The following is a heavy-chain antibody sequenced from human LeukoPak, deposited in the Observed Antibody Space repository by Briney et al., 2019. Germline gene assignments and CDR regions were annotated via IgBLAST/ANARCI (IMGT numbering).Heavy chain of an antibody. Sequence: SETLSLTCTVSGGSISSYYWSWIRQPPGKGLEWIGYIYYSGSTNYNPSLKSRVTISVDTSKNQFSLKLSSVTAAYTAVYYCARYGSGSYREFDSWGQGTLVTVSS. CDR1: GGSISSYY. CDR3: ARYGSGSYREFDS. D-gene: IGHD3-10*01. V-gene: IGHV4-59*01. J-gene: IGHJ4*02. CDR2: IYYSGST.